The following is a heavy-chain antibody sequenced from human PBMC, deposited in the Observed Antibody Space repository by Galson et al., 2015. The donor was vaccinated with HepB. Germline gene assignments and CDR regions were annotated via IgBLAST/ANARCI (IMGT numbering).Heavy chain of an antibody. D-gene: IGHD3-22*01. CDR3: ARRHYYDSSDLRPYYYGMDV. CDR2: ISAYNGNT. Sequence: SVKVSCKASGYTFTSYGISWVRQAPGQGLEWMGWISAYNGNTNYAQKLQGRVTMITDTSTSTAYMELRSLRSDDTAVYYCARRHYYDSSDLRPYYYGMDVWGQGTTVTVSS. V-gene: IGHV1-18*04. CDR1: GYTFTSYG. J-gene: IGHJ6*02.